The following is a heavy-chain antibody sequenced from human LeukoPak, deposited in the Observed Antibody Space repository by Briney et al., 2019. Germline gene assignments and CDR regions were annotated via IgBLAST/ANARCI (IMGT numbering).Heavy chain of an antibody. CDR2: IYYSGST. Sequence: SQTLSLTCTDSGGSISSGGYYWSWIRQHPGKGLEWIGYIYYSGSTYYNPSLKSRVTISVDTSKNQFSLKLSSVTAADTAVYYCARGGYSGYVDYWGQGTLVTVSS. D-gene: IGHD5-12*01. V-gene: IGHV4-31*03. CDR3: ARGGYSGYVDY. J-gene: IGHJ4*02. CDR1: GGSISSGGYY.